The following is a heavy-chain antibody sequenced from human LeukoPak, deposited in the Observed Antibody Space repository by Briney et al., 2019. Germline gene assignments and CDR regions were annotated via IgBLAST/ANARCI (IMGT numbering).Heavy chain of an antibody. CDR1: GFIFSNYA. CDR3: AREDWDFDY. V-gene: IGHV3-23*01. CDR2: ISGSGEST. D-gene: IGHD3-9*01. Sequence: GGSLRLSCAASGFIFSNYAITWICQAPGKGLEWVSEISGSGESTYYGDSVKGRFTISRDNSKNTLYLQMNSLRAGDTAIYYCAREDWDFDYWGQGTLVTVSS. J-gene: IGHJ4*02.